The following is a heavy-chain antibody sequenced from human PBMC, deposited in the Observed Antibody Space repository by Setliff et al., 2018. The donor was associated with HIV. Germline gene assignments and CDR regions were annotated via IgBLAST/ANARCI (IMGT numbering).Heavy chain of an antibody. CDR2: ISTYSDET. D-gene: IGHD3-3*02. J-gene: IGHJ4*02. CDR1: GYTFTTYG. V-gene: IGHV1-18*01. Sequence: ASVKVSCKPSGYTFTTYGLSWVRQAPGQGLEWMGWISTYSDETSYSQNLQGRLTMTTDTSTGTAYMELRSLRSDDTAVYYCARTAHFTSPVLNYWGQGTLVTVPS. CDR3: ARTAHFTSPVLNY.